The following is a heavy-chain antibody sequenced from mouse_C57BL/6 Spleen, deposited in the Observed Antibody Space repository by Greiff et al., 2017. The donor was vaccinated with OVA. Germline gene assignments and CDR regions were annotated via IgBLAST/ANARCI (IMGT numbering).Heavy chain of an antibody. D-gene: IGHD2-5*01. CDR2: ISYDGSN. Sequence: ESGPGLVKPSQSLSLTCSVTGYSITSGYYWNWIRQFPGNKLEWMGYISYDGSNNYNPSLKNRISITRDTSKNQCFLKLNSVTTEDTATYDCAREEAYYSNFYAMDYWGQGTSVTVSS. J-gene: IGHJ4*01. V-gene: IGHV3-6*01. CDR3: AREEAYYSNFYAMDY. CDR1: GYSITSGYY.